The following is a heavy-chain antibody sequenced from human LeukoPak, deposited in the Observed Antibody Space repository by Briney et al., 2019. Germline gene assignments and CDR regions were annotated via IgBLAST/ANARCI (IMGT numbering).Heavy chain of an antibody. Sequence: SQTLSLTCAISGDSVSSNSAAWNWIRQSPSRGLEWLGRTYYRPKWYNDYAISVKSRIITNPDTSKNQFSLKLSSVTAADTAVYYCARDRKRASGPPRMQYNWFDPWGQGTLVTVSS. CDR1: GDSVSSNSAA. CDR3: ARDRKRASGPPRMQYNWFDP. CDR2: TYYRPKWYN. V-gene: IGHV6-1*01. J-gene: IGHJ5*02. D-gene: IGHD6-19*01.